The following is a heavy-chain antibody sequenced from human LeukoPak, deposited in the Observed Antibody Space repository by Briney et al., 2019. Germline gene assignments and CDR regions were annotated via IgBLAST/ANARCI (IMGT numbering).Heavy chain of an antibody. D-gene: IGHD3-10*01. J-gene: IGHJ4*02. V-gene: IGHV3-23*01. CDR1: GFTFNNYA. CDR3: AKDSVPHYYGSGSYPDY. Sequence: GGSLRLSCAVSGFTFNNYAMSWVRQAPGKGLEWVSGISGSGGSTYYADSVKGRFTISRDNSKNTLYLQMNSLTAEDTAVYYCAKDSVPHYYGSGSYPDYWGQGTLVTVSS. CDR2: ISGSGGST.